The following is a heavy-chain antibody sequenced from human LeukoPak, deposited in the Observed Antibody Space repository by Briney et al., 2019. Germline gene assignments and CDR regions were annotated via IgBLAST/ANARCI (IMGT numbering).Heavy chain of an antibody. CDR2: ISTYNGNT. CDR3: ARGDDYGDYWGLY. V-gene: IGHV1-18*01. CDR1: GYTFTKYG. Sequence: GASVKVCCKASGYTFTKYGITWVRQAPGQGLEWMGWISTYNGNTNYAQKLQGRVTMTTDTSTSTAYMELRSLISDDAAVYYCARGDDYGDYWGLYWGQGTLVTVSS. D-gene: IGHD4-17*01. J-gene: IGHJ4*02.